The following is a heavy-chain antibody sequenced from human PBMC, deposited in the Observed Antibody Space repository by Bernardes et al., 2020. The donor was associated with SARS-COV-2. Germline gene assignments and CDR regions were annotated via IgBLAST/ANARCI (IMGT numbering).Heavy chain of an antibody. J-gene: IGHJ4*02. CDR1: GESVSSRRAA. CDR2: AYYRSAWFI. Sequence: SQTLSLTCDISGESVSSRRAAWTWIRQSPSRGLEWLGRAYYRSAWFIDYAVSVKGRIIINPDTSKNQFSLQLNSVTPEDTAVYYCASSLDGLRNFDYWGQGTRVTVSS. D-gene: IGHD1-1*01. CDR3: ASSLDGLRNFDY. V-gene: IGHV6-1*01.